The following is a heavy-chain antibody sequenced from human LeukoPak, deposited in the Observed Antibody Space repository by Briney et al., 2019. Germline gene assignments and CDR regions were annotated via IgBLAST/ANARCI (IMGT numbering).Heavy chain of an antibody. V-gene: IGHV4-59*01. Sequence: SETLSLTCTVSGGSISSYYWSWIRQPPGKGLEWIGYIYHSGSTNYNPSLQSRVTISVDTSKSQFSLSRNSVTAADTAVYYCARREYYFDHWGQGTLVTVSS. J-gene: IGHJ4*02. D-gene: IGHD3-10*01. CDR2: IYHSGST. CDR3: ARREYYFDH. CDR1: GGSISSYY.